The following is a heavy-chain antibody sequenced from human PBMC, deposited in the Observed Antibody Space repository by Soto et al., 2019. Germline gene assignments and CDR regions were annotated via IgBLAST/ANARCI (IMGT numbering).Heavy chain of an antibody. D-gene: IGHD3-22*01. Sequence: GGSLRLSCSASGFTFSTYWMTWVRQAPGKGLEWVANIKQDGNEKYYVDSVKGRFTISRDNAKNSLYLQMSSLRAEDTAVYYCARDQGFDRSLGVWGQGTTVTVSS. V-gene: IGHV3-7*05. CDR3: ARDQGFDRSLGV. CDR1: GFTFSTYW. CDR2: IKQDGNEK. J-gene: IGHJ6*02.